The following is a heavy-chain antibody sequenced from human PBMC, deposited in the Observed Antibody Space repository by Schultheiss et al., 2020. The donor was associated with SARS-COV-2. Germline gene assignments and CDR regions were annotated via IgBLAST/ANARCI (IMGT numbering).Heavy chain of an antibody. D-gene: IGHD1-7*01. J-gene: IGHJ4*02. Sequence: SETLSLTCAVYGGSFSGYYWSWIRQPPGKGLEWIGEINHSGSTNYNPSLKSRVTISVDTSKNQFSLKLSSVTAADTAVYYCARGGGITGTTIRYYFDYWGQGTLVTVSS. CDR1: GGSFSGYY. CDR2: INHSGST. CDR3: ARGGGITGTTIRYYFDY. V-gene: IGHV4-34*01.